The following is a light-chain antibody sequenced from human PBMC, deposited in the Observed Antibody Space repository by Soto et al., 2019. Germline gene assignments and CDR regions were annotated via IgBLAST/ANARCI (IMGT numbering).Light chain of an antibody. CDR1: SSDVGGYKY. Sequence: QSALTQPASVSGSPGQSITISCSGTSSDVGGYKYVSWYQQHPGKAPTLMIYEVGNRPSGVSQRFSGSKSGNTASLTIFVLQAEDEADYSCSSYTSSSTLVFGGGTKLTVL. CDR3: SSYTSSSTLV. V-gene: IGLV2-14*01. J-gene: IGLJ3*02. CDR2: EVG.